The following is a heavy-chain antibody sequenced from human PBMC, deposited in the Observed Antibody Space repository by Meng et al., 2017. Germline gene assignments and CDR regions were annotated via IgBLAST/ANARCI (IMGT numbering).Heavy chain of an antibody. Sequence: QGRVVQSGAEGKKPGAPGKVSCKASGYTFTDYYLPWVRQAPGQGLEWMGWINPHSGGTYFAQNFQGRVTLTSDTSISTAYMELSRLRSDDTAMYYCARRVAVAGNTSRVRWFDPWGQGTLVTVSS. J-gene: IGHJ5*02. CDR1: GYTFTDYY. D-gene: IGHD6-19*01. CDR2: INPHSGGT. V-gene: IGHV1-2*02. CDR3: ARRVAVAGNTSRVRWFDP.